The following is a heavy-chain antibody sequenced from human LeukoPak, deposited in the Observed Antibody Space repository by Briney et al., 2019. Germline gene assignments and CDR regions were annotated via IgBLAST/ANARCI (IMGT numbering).Heavy chain of an antibody. CDR3: ARDHDILTGYDAFDI. CDR1: GGTFSSYA. Sequence: SVKVSCKASGGTFSSYAISWVRQAPGQGLEWMGGIIPIFGTANYAQKFQGRVTITADKSTSTAYMELSSLRSEDTAVYYCARDHDILTGYDAFDIWGQGTMVTVSS. J-gene: IGHJ3*02. V-gene: IGHV1-69*06. CDR2: IIPIFGTA. D-gene: IGHD3-9*01.